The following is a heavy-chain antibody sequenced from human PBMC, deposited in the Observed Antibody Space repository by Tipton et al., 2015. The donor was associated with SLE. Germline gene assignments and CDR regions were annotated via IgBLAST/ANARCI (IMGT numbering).Heavy chain of an antibody. V-gene: IGHV4-30-4*08. CDR1: GGSISSGGYY. D-gene: IGHD3-16*01. CDR2: IYYSGST. CDR3: VGFGPDAYYYYYMDV. Sequence: TLSLTCTVSGGSISSGGYYWSWIGQHPGKGLEWIGYIYYSGSTYYNPSLKSRVTISVDTSKNQFSLKLSSVTAADTAVYYCVGFGPDAYYYYYMDVWGKGTTVTVSS. J-gene: IGHJ6*03.